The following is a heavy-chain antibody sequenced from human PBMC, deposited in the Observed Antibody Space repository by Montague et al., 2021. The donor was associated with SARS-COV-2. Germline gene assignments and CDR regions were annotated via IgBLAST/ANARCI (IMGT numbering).Heavy chain of an antibody. D-gene: IGHD6-19*01. CDR3: ARSTSGWFIY. CDR1: GGSISSTSFF. Sequence: SETLSLTCSVSGGSISSTSFFWAWIRQPPGKGLEWFGSMYSSGTTYYNPSLKSRVTISGDTSRNQLSVRLSSVTAADTAVYYCARSTSGWFIYWGQGTLVTVSS. J-gene: IGHJ4*02. V-gene: IGHV4-39*01. CDR2: MYSSGTT.